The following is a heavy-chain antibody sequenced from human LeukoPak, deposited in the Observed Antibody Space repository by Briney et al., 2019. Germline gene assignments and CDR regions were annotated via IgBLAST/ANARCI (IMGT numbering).Heavy chain of an antibody. J-gene: IGHJ4*02. CDR1: GFTFSSYS. Sequence: PGGSLRLSCAASGFTFSSYSMNWVRQAPGTGLEWVSSISSSSSYIYYADSVKGRFTISRDNAKNSLYLQMNSLRAEDTAVYYCARNSGTYGPRYFDYWGQGTLVTVSS. D-gene: IGHD1-26*01. CDR2: ISSSSSYI. V-gene: IGHV3-21*01. CDR3: ARNSGTYGPRYFDY.